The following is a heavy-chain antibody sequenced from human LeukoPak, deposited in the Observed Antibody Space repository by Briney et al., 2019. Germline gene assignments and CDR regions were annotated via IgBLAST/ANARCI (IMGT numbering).Heavy chain of an antibody. V-gene: IGHV3-23*01. D-gene: IGHD1-26*01. CDR1: GFTFSSYA. CDR3: AKERQAWGVGADYFDY. CDR2: ISGSGGST. Sequence: GGSLRLSCAASGFTFSSYAMSWVRQAPGKGLEWVSAISGSGGSTYYAESVKGRFTISRDNSKNTLYLQMNSLRAEDSAVYYCAKERQAWGVGADYFDYWGQGTLVTVSS. J-gene: IGHJ4*02.